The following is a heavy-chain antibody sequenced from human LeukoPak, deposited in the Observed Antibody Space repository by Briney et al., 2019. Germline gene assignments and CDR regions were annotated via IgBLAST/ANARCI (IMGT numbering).Heavy chain of an antibody. V-gene: IGHV4-4*02. CDR1: GVSISSNHW. CDR2: IYHSGIT. CDR3: ARGEWGAGGQF. J-gene: IGHJ4*02. D-gene: IGHD1-26*01. Sequence: SEALSLTCAVSGVSISSNHWGSGGRQPPGKGLQWLGEIYHSGITNYSPSLKGRVTLAVDKIKNQFFLKLTSVTAADTATYFCARGEWGAGGQFWGQGTLVTVSS.